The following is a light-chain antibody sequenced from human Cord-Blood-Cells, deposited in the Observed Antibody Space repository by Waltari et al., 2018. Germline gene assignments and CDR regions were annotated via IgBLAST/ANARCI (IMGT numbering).Light chain of an antibody. CDR1: SSDVGLSHH. CDR3: CSYAGSSTLV. J-gene: IGLJ2*01. V-gene: IGLV2-23*01. Sequence: QSALTQPASVSGSPGQSITLSCTGTSSDVGLSHHHSWYQQHPGKAPNLMIYEGSKRPSGVSNRFSGSKSGNTASLTISGLQAEDEADYYCCSYAGSSTLVFGGGTKLTVL. CDR2: EGS.